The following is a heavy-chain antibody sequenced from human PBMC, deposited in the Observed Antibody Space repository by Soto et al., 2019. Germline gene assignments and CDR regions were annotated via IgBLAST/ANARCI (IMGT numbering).Heavy chain of an antibody. CDR2: IDPSDSYT. CDR1: GYSFTSYW. Sequence: PGESLKISCKGSGYSFTSYWISWVRQMPGKGLEWMGRIDPSDSYTNYSPSFQGHVTISADKSISTAYLQWSSLKASDTAMYYCARTEVVVAATPFYYGMDVWGQGTTVTVYS. D-gene: IGHD2-15*01. V-gene: IGHV5-10-1*01. CDR3: ARTEVVVAATPFYYGMDV. J-gene: IGHJ6*02.